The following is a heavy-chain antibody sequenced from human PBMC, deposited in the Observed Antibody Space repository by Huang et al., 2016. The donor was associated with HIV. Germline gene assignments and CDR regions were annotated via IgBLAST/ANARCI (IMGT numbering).Heavy chain of an antibody. J-gene: IGHJ6*03. CDR2: INHSGST. CDR3: ARGQGGYYYYYMDV. V-gene: IGHV4-34*01. Sequence: QVQLQQWGAGLLRPLETLSLTCAVYGGSFSGYYGTGIRQPPGKGLEWIGEINHSGSTNYNPSLKSRVTISVDTARNQFSLTVTSVTAADTAVYYCARGQGGYYYYYMDVWGKGTTVTVSS. CDR1: GGSFSGYY.